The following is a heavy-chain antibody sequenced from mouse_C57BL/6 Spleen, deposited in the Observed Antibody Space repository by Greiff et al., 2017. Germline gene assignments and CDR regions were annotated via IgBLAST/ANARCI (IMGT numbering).Heavy chain of an antibody. Sequence: QVQLQQSGAELVKPGASVKISCKASGYAFRSYWMNWVKQRPGKGLEWIGQIYPGDGDTNYNGKFKGKATLTADKSSSTAYMQLSSLNSEDSAVYFCARALIYYYGSSYDYFDYWGQGTTLTVSS. V-gene: IGHV1-80*01. CDR1: GYAFRSYW. CDR2: IYPGDGDT. J-gene: IGHJ2*01. D-gene: IGHD1-1*01. CDR3: ARALIYYYGSSYDYFDY.